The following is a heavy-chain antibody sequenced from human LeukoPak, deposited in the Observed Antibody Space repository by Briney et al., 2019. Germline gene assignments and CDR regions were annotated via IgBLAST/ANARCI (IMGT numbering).Heavy chain of an antibody. CDR3: AKDWASGNYFDY. CDR2: IGVIGGGGATT. J-gene: IGHJ4*02. D-gene: IGHD1-14*01. Sequence: GRSLRLSCAASGFTFSNYAMSWVRQAPGKGLEWVSGIGVIGGGGATTYYADSVRGRFTISRDDSKNTVYLQMNSLRAEDTAVYYCAKDWASGNYFDYWGQGTLVTVSS. CDR1: GFTFSNYA. V-gene: IGHV3-23*01.